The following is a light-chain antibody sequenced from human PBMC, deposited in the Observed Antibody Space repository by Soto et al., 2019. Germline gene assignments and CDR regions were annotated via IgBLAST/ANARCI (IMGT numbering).Light chain of an antibody. CDR1: QDISNY. J-gene: IGKJ1*01. Sequence: DIQMTQSPSSLSASVGDRVTITCQASQDISNYLNWYQQKSGKGPKLLIYAASSLQTGVPSRFSGSGSGSDFTLTISTLQPEDFATYYCQQSFTTPPTFGQGTKVEIK. V-gene: IGKV1-39*01. CDR3: QQSFTTPPT. CDR2: AAS.